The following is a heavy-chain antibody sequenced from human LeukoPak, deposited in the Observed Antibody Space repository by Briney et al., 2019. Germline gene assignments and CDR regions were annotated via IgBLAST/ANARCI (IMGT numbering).Heavy chain of an antibody. J-gene: IGHJ6*03. V-gene: IGHV1-8*03. D-gene: IGHD4-11*01. CDR3: ARVGYLQSGIYYYYSMDV. CDR2: MNPNSGNT. CDR1: GYTFTSYD. Sequence: ASVKVSCKASGYTFTSYDINWVRQATGQGLEWMGWMNPNSGNTGYAQKFQGRVTITRNNYISTDYMELSSLRSEDTAVYYCARVGYLQSGIYYYYSMDVWGKGTTVTVSS.